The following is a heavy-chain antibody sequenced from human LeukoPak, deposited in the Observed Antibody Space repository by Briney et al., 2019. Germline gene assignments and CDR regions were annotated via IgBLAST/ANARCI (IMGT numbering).Heavy chain of an antibody. CDR3: ASKADVLLESLGAFDI. D-gene: IGHD3-10*01. J-gene: IGHJ3*02. Sequence: ASVKVSCKASGGTFSSYAISWVRQAPGQGLEWMGGIIPIFGTAHYAQKFQGRVTITTDESTSTAYMELSSLRSEDTAVYYCASKADVLLESLGAFDIWGQGTMVTVSS. CDR2: IIPIFGTA. CDR1: GGTFSSYA. V-gene: IGHV1-69*05.